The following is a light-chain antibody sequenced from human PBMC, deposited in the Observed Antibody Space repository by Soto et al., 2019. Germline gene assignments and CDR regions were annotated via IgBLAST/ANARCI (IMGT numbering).Light chain of an antibody. CDR1: QSISSW. J-gene: IGKJ1*01. CDR3: QHYNGYPWT. V-gene: IGKV1-5*03. Sequence: DIQMTQSPSARSASVGDRVTITCRASQSISSWLAWYQQKPGKAPKLLIYKASSLESGVPFRFSGSGSGTEFTLTISSLQPDDFATYYCQHYNGYPWTFGQGTKVEI. CDR2: KAS.